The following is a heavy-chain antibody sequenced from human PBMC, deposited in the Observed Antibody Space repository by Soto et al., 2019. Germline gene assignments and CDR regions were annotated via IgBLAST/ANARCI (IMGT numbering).Heavy chain of an antibody. Sequence: QVQLVQSGAEVKKPGASVKVSCKASGYTFTSYGISWVRQAPGQGLEWMGWISAYNGNTNYAQKPEGRVTMTTDTCSSTAYIELRSLRADDTAEYYCARDKGSGGSNPFDYWGQGTLVTVSS. CDR2: ISAYNGNT. J-gene: IGHJ4*02. CDR1: GYTFTSYG. CDR3: ARDKGSGGSNPFDY. V-gene: IGHV1-18*01. D-gene: IGHD3-16*01.